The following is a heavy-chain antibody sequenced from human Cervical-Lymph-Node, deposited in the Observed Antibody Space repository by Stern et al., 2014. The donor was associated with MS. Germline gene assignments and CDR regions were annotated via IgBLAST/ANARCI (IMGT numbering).Heavy chain of an antibody. D-gene: IGHD2-21*02. J-gene: IGHJ5*02. V-gene: IGHV4-31*03. CDR2: IYYSGSN. Sequence: QVQLQESGPRLVKPSQTLSLTCSVSGGSISSGGTYWTWIRQNPGKGLEWIGHIYYSGSNHYNPSLKSRLTISTDTFTHPSSLRVNSVTAADTAVYYCARGSGDWAHSGFDPWGQGTLVTVSS. CDR3: ARGSGDWAHSGFDP. CDR1: GGSISSGGTY.